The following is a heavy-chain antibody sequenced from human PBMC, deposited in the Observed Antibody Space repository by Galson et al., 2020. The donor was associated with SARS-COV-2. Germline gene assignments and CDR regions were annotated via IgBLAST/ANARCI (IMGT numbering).Heavy chain of an antibody. Sequence: GESLKISCAASGFTFSSYGMHLVRQAPGKGLEWAAVIWYDGSNKYYADSVKGRFTISRDNSKNTLYLQMNSLRAEDTAVYYCAKSKWLRGYFDYWGQGTLVTVSS. CDR3: AKSKWLRGYFDY. V-gene: IGHV3-33*06. CDR2: IWYDGSNK. J-gene: IGHJ4*02. CDR1: GFTFSSYG. D-gene: IGHD5-12*01.